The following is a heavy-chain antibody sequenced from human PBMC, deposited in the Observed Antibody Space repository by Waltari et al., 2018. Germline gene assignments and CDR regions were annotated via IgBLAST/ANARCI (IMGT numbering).Heavy chain of an antibody. V-gene: IGHV3-7*01. CDR2: ISYDGSQS. CDR1: GFTFNRYW. Sequence: EVQLVESGGGLVQPGGSLRLSCGASGFTFNRYWMSWVRQTPGKGMEWVANISYDGSQSYYVDSVKGRFTVSRDNAKNSVYLQMNSLRVEDTAVYYCAKSRGFEYWGQGTLITVSS. D-gene: IGHD2-2*01. CDR3: AKSRGFEY. J-gene: IGHJ4*02.